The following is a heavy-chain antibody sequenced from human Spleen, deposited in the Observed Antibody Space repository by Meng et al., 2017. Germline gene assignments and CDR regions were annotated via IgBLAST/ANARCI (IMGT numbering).Heavy chain of an antibody. D-gene: IGHD3-22*01. CDR1: GYTFIGYS. CDR3: ARDLNSLYYYDSSGYS. Sequence: ASVKVSCKSSGYTFIGYSMHWVRQAPGQGLEWVGRINPSSGGKNYAQRFQGRVTMTRDTSISTAYMELSRLRSDDTAVYYCARDLNSLYYYDSSGYSWGQGTLVTVSS. J-gene: IGHJ5*02. V-gene: IGHV1-2*06. CDR2: INPSSGGK.